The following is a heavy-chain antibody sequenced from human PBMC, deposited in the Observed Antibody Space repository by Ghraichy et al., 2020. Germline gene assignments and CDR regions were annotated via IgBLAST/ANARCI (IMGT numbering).Heavy chain of an antibody. CDR1: GASISGFY. CDR3: ARVPTMFGVAPWGMDI. D-gene: IGHD3-3*01. J-gene: IGHJ6*02. V-gene: IGHV4-59*01. CDR2: IYYSGTT. Sequence: SETLSLTCTVSGASISGFYWSWIRQPPGRGLEWIGHIYYSGTTNYSPSLKSRLTLLVDRSQNLVSLRLSSMTSADTAVYYCARVPTMFGVAPWGMDIWGQGTTVTVS.